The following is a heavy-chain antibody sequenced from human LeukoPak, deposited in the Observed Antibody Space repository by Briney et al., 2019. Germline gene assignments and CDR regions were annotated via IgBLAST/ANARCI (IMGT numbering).Heavy chain of an antibody. D-gene: IGHD3-22*01. CDR1: GGSISSGGYY. CDR3: ARGPGGYDSSGYYDY. V-gene: IGHV4-31*03. Sequence: PSETLSLTCTVSGGSISSGGYYWSWIRQHPGKGLEWIGYIYYSGSTYYNPSLKSRVTISVDTSKNQFSLKLSSVTAADTAVYYCARGPGGYDSSGYYDYWGQGTLVTVSS. CDR2: IYYSGST. J-gene: IGHJ4*02.